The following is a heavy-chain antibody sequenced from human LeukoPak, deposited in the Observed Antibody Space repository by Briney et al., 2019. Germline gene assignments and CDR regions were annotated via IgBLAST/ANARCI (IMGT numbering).Heavy chain of an antibody. CDR1: GFTFSSYG. V-gene: IGHV3-30*18. CDR2: ISYDGSNK. J-gene: IGHJ5*02. CDR3: AKGTDIVVVVAAPEFDP. D-gene: IGHD2-15*01. Sequence: TGGSLRLSCAASGFTFSSYGMHWVRQAPGKGLEWVALISYDGSNKYYADSVKGRFTISRDNSKNTLYLQMNSLRAEDTAVYYCAKGTDIVVVVAAPEFDPWGQGTLVTVSS.